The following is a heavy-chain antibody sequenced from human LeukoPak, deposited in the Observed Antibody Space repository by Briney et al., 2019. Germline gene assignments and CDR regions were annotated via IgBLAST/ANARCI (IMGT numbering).Heavy chain of an antibody. J-gene: IGHJ4*02. CDR1: GFTLRSYD. D-gene: IGHD5-12*01. Sequence: GGSLRLSCAASGFTLRSYDMSWVRQTPGKGLEWVAATSGSGGNTYYADSVKGRFTISRDNSKNTLYLQMNSLRAEDTAVYYCAKEYSGYDFDYWGQGTLVTVSS. CDR3: AKEYSGYDFDY. CDR2: TSGSGGNT. V-gene: IGHV3-23*01.